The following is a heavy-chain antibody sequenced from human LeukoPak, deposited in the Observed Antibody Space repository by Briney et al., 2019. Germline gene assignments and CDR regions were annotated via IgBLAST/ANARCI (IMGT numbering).Heavy chain of an antibody. CDR1: GGSFSGYY. CDR3: ARRRTVAARGYFDY. J-gene: IGHJ4*02. Sequence: SETLSLTCAVYGGSFSGYYWSWIRQPPGKGLEWIGEINHSGSTNYNPSLKSRVTISVDTSKNQFSLKLSSVTAADTAVYYFARRRTVAARGYFDYWGQGTLVTVSS. CDR2: INHSGST. V-gene: IGHV4-34*01. D-gene: IGHD4-23*01.